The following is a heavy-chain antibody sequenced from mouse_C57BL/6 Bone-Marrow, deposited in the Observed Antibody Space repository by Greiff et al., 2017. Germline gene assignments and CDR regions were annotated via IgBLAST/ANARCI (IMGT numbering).Heavy chain of an antibody. CDR3: ARSDYYGSSYEDAMDY. CDR1: GYTFTSYW. CDR2: IDPSDSYT. D-gene: IGHD1-1*01. Sequence: QVQLQQPGAELVMPGASVKLSCKASGYTFTSYWMHWVKQRPGQGLEWIGEIDPSDSYTNYNQKFKGKSTLTVDKSSSTAYMQLSSLTSEDSVVYYCARSDYYGSSYEDAMDYWGQGTSVTVSS. V-gene: IGHV1-69*01. J-gene: IGHJ4*01.